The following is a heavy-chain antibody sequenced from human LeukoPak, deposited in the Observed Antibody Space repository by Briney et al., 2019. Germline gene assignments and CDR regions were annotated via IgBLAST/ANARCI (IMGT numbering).Heavy chain of an antibody. CDR1: GYTFTGYY. D-gene: IGHD2-2*01. CDR2: INPNSGGT. CDR3: ARDRGLGHCSGTSCYNWFDP. J-gene: IGHJ5*02. Sequence: ASVKVSCKASGYTFTGYYMHWVRQAPGQGLEWMGWINPNSGGTNYAQKFQGRVTMTRDTSISTAYMELSRLRSEDTAVYYCARDRGLGHCSGTSCYNWFDPWGQGTLVTVSS. V-gene: IGHV1-2*02.